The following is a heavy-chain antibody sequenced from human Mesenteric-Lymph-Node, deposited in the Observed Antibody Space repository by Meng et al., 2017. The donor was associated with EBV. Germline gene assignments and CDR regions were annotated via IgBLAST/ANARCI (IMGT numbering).Heavy chain of an antibody. Sequence: VHLPESGPGLVKPSGTLSLTCAVSGGSISGNNWWSWIRQPPGKGLEWIGEVFHIGSTNYNPSLKSRVTISLDKSKNQFSLKLTSVTAADTAVYFCARVSEISGTWLDCWGQGTLVTVSS. CDR3: ARVSEISGTWLDC. CDR1: GGSISGNNW. CDR2: VFHIGST. V-gene: IGHV4-4*02. J-gene: IGHJ1*01. D-gene: IGHD1-7*01.